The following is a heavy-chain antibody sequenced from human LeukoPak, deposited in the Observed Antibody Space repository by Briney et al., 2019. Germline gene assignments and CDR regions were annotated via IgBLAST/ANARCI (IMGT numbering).Heavy chain of an antibody. J-gene: IGHJ4*02. D-gene: IGHD3-9*01. CDR2: ISYDGSNK. CDR1: GFTFSSYA. CDR3: ARAAGPRGELRYFDWLGGGYYFDY. Sequence: PGGSLRLSCAASGFTFSSYAMHWVRQAPGKGLEWVAVISYDGSNKYYAESVKGRFTISRDNSKNTLYLQMNSLRAEDTAVYYCARAAGPRGELRYFDWLGGGYYFDYWGQGTLVTVSS. V-gene: IGHV3-30*14.